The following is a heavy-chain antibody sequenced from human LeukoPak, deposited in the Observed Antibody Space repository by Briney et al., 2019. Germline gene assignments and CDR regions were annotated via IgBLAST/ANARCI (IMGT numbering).Heavy chain of an antibody. J-gene: IGHJ4*02. CDR3: ARSRASTRNYFDY. CDR2: LSYDGSSK. V-gene: IGHV3-30*01. Sequence: GGSLRLSCAASGFTFSNYAIHWVRQAPGKGLEWVADLSYDGSSKYFADSVKGRFTISRDTSKNTVYLQMNSLRPEDTAVCYCARSRASTRNYFDYWGQGTLVTVSS. CDR1: GFTFSNYA. D-gene: IGHD1-26*01.